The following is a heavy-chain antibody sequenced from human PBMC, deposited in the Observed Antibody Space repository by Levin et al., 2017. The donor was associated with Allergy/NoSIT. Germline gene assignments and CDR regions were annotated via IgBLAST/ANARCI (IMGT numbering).Heavy chain of an antibody. J-gene: IGHJ6*02. D-gene: IGHD3-16*01. CDR3: ARDKLISGALSKVGGYYYGMDV. V-gene: IGHV4-30-4*01. CDR1: GGSISSGDYY. CDR2: IYYSGST. Sequence: SETLSLTCTVSGGSISSGDYYWSWIRQPPGKGLEWIGYIYYSGSTYYNPSLKSRVTISVDTSKNQFSLKLSSVTAADTAVYYCARDKLISGALSKVGGYYYGMDVWGQGTTVTVSS.